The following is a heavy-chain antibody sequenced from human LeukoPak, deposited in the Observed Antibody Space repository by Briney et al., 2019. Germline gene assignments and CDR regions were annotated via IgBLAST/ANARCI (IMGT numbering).Heavy chain of an antibody. Sequence: GGSLRLSCAASGFTFSSYAMHWVRQAPGKGLEWVAVISYDGSNKYYADSVKGRFTISRDNSKNTLYLQMNSLRAEDTAVYYCARDMGSSGYYYYYYMDVWGKGTTVTVPS. V-gene: IGHV3-30*01. CDR3: ARDMGSSGYYYYYYMDV. CDR2: ISYDGSNK. CDR1: GFTFSSYA. D-gene: IGHD3-22*01. J-gene: IGHJ6*03.